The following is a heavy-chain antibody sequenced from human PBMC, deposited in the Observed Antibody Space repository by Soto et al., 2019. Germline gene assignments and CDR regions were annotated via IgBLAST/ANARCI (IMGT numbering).Heavy chain of an antibody. J-gene: IGHJ5*02. V-gene: IGHV3-30*18. D-gene: IGHD3-22*01. CDR1: GFTFSGFG. CDR3: AKGNYDRSWWFDP. Sequence: QVQLVESGGGVVQPGRSLRLSCAASGFTFSGFGMHWVRQAPGKGLECMAFISYDGSDTDYADSVKGRFTVSRDNSKNTLYLQMNSLRPEDTAVYYCAKGNYDRSWWFDPWGQGALVTVSS. CDR2: ISYDGSDT.